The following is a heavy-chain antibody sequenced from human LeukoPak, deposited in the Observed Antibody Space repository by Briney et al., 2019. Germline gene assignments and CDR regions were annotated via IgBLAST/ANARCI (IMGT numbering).Heavy chain of an antibody. V-gene: IGHV4-59*08. CDR2: IYYSGST. Sequence: SETLSLTCTVSGGSISSYYWSWIRQPPGKGLEWIGYIYYSGSTNYNPSLKSRVTISVDTSKNQFSLKLSSVTAADTAVYYCARHVVSSSWYLFDYWGQGTLATVSS. J-gene: IGHJ4*02. CDR3: ARHVVSSSWYLFDY. CDR1: GGSISSYY. D-gene: IGHD6-13*01.